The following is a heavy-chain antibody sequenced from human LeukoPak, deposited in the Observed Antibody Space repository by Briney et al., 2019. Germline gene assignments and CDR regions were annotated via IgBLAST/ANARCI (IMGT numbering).Heavy chain of an antibody. CDR1: GFTFSSYD. V-gene: IGHV3-23*01. D-gene: IGHD6-13*01. CDR3: ATLASGYSSPFDY. CDR2: IRSDGGST. Sequence: GGSLRLSCAASGFTFSSYDMSWVRQVPGKGLEWVSFIRSDGGSTLYADSAKGRFTISRDNSKNTLYAEMTSLRAEDTAVYYCATLASGYSSPFDYWGQGTLVTVSS. J-gene: IGHJ4*02.